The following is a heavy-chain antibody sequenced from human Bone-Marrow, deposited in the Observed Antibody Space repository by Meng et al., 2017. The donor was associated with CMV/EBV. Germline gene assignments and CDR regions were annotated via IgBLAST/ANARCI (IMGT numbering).Heavy chain of an antibody. Sequence: QVQLVQSGAEVKKPGASVRVSCKASGYTFTDHNIHWVRQAPGQGLEWMGGINPKSGGTSYAQRFQGRVTVTRDTSINTAYMELTGLTPDDTALYYCASGGTWNDYWGQGTLVTVSS. CDR1: GYTFTDHN. CDR2: INPKSGGT. CDR3: ASGGTWNDY. J-gene: IGHJ4*02. V-gene: IGHV1-2*02. D-gene: IGHD4-23*01.